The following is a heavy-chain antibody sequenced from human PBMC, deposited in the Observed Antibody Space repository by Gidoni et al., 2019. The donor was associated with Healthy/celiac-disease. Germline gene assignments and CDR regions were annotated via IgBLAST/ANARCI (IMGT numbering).Heavy chain of an antibody. V-gene: IGHV3-30*18. D-gene: IGHD3-10*01. CDR1: GFTFRSCG. Sequence: QVQLVESGGGVVQPGRSLRLPCAASGFTFRSCGMPWVRQVPGKGLEWVAVISYDGSNKYYADSVKGRFTISRDNSKNTLYLQMNSLRAEDTAVYYCAKSVVIWFGELSLGGYYGMDVWGQGTTVTVSS. CDR3: AKSVVIWFGELSLGGYYGMDV. CDR2: ISYDGSNK. J-gene: IGHJ6*02.